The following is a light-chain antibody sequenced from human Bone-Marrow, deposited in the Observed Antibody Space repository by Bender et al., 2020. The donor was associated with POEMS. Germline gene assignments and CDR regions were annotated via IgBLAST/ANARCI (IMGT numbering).Light chain of an antibody. J-gene: IGLJ1*01. CDR1: GSNIGGYP. CDR2: TNN. Sequence: QSVLTQPPSVSGTPGQRVTISCSGSGSNIGGYPVNWYQQLPGTAPRLLIYTNNERPSGVPDRFSGSKSDTSASLAITGLQSDDEAIYFCAAWDDGLNGYVFGTGTKVTVL. CDR3: AAWDDGLNGYV. V-gene: IGLV1-44*01.